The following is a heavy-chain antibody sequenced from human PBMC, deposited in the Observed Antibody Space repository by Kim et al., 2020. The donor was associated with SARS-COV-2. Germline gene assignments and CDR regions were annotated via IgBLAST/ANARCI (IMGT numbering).Heavy chain of an antibody. V-gene: IGHV3-33*08. Sequence: GGSLRLSCAASGFTFSSYGMHWVRQAPGKGLEWVAVIWYDGSNKYYADSVKGRFTISRDNSKNTLYLQMNSLRAEDTAVYYCARGAEDYYDSSGYYYYGMDVWGQGTMVTVSS. D-gene: IGHD3-22*01. CDR3: ARGAEDYYDSSGYYYYGMDV. CDR2: IWYDGSNK. J-gene: IGHJ6*02. CDR1: GFTFSSYG.